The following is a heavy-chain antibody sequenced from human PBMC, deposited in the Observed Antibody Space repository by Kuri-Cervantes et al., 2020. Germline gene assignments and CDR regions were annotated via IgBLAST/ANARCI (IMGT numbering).Heavy chain of an antibody. CDR2: INHSGST. Sequence: GSLRLSCAVYGGSFSGYYWSWIRQPPGKGLEWIGEINHSGSTNYNPSLKSRVTISVDTSKNQFSLKLSSVTAADTAVYYCARIRGKKMVRGVPVSSWHYYGMDVWGQGTTVTDSS. D-gene: IGHD3-10*01. V-gene: IGHV4-34*01. J-gene: IGHJ6*02. CDR3: ARIRGKKMVRGVPVSSWHYYGMDV. CDR1: GGSFSGYY.